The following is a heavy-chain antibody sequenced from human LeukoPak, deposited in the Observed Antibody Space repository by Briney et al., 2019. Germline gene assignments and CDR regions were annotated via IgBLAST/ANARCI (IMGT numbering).Heavy chain of an antibody. Sequence: GGSLRLSCAASGFTFSSYAMSWVRQAPGKGLEWVSAISGSGGSTYYADSVKGRFTVSRDNSESTLYLQMNSLRVEDTAVYYCVRGQWVENYFDYWGQGTLVTVSS. CDR1: GFTFSSYA. CDR3: VRGQWVENYFDY. CDR2: ISGSGGST. D-gene: IGHD6-19*01. V-gene: IGHV3-23*01. J-gene: IGHJ4*02.